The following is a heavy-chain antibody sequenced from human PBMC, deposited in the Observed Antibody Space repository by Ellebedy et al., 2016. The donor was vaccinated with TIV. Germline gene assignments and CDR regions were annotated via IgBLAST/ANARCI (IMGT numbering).Heavy chain of an antibody. CDR2: ILEDGSNK. J-gene: IGHJ3*02. Sequence: GESLKISCAASGFTFSTYALDWIRQTPGEGLEWVATILEDGSNKYYADSVKGRFTISRDNSQDTVHLQMNSLRAEDTAVYYCTKRGVGWAAFDIWGPGTMVTVSS. D-gene: IGHD6-19*01. CDR1: GFTFSTYA. V-gene: IGHV3-30*04. CDR3: TKRGVGWAAFDI.